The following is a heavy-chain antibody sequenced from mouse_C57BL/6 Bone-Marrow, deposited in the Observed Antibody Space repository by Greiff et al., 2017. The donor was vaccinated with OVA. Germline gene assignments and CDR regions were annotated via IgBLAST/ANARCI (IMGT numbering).Heavy chain of an antibody. CDR3: ARPSDGYPRFAY. J-gene: IGHJ3*01. CDR2: IYPRSGNT. CDR1: GYTFTSYG. D-gene: IGHD2-3*01. V-gene: IGHV1-81*01. Sequence: QVQLQQSGAELARPGASVKLSCKASGYTFTSYGISWVKQRTGQGLEWIGEIYPRSGNTYYNEKFKGKATLTADKSSSTAYMELRSLTSEDSAVYFCARPSDGYPRFAYWGQGTLVTVSA.